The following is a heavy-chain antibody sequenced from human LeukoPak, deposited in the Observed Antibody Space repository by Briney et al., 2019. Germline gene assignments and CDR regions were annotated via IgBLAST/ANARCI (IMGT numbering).Heavy chain of an antibody. CDR1: GGSISSYY. V-gene: IGHV4-59*01. Sequence: PSETLSLTCTVSGGSISSYYWSWIRQPPGKGLEWIGYIYYSGRTNYNPSLKSRVTISVDTSKNQFSLKLSSVTAADTAVYYCARDQRKTDAFDIWGQGTMVTVSS. CDR2: IYYSGRT. J-gene: IGHJ3*02. CDR3: ARDQRKTDAFDI.